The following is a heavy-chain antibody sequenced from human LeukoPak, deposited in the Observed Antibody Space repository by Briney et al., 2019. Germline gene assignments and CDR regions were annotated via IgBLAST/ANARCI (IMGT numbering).Heavy chain of an antibody. D-gene: IGHD3-16*01. Sequence: GGSLRLSCAASEFTFSSYSMNWVRQAPGKGLEWVGRIKTKTHGGTTDYAAPVKGRFTISRDDSEKTLYLQMNSLKTEDTAIYYCTTDPFDYGDYYYDIDVWGQGTAVTVSS. CDR1: EFTFSSYS. J-gene: IGHJ6*02. CDR2: IKTKTHGGTT. CDR3: TTDPFDYGDYYYDIDV. V-gene: IGHV3-15*01.